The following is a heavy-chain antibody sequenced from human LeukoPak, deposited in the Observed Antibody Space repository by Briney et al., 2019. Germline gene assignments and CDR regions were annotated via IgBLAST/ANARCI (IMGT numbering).Heavy chain of an antibody. CDR1: GYTFTSYD. V-gene: IGHV1-8*01. CDR3: ARDLRDSSGYYYYGMDV. Sequence: ASVKVSCKASGYTFTSYDINWVRQATGQGLEWMGWMNPNSGNTGYAQKFQGRVTITADKSTSTAYMELSSLRSEDTAVYYCARDLRDSSGYYYYGMDVWGQGTTVTVSS. D-gene: IGHD3-22*01. J-gene: IGHJ6*02. CDR2: MNPNSGNT.